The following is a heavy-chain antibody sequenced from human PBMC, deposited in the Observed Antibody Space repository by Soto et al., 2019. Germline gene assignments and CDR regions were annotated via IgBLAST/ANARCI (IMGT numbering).Heavy chain of an antibody. D-gene: IGHD3-9*01. CDR1: GFAFSYYT. CDR3: VKEMGNCCDWSYYFDS. V-gene: IGHV3-64D*06. J-gene: IGHJ4*01. CDR2: INVNGTDL. Sequence: PGGSLRLSCSASGFAFSYYTMHWVRQTPGKGLEFVAAINVNGTDLHYADSVKGRFTISRDNSKNRMFLQMSSLGGDDTAVYYCVKEMGNCCDWSYYFDSWGHGTLVTVSS.